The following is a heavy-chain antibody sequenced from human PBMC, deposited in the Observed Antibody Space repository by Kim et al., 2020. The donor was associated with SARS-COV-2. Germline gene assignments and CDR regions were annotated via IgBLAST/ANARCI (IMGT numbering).Heavy chain of an antibody. V-gene: IGHV3-30*01. J-gene: IGHJ4*02. CDR3: ARVRGWEYFDY. D-gene: IGHD6-19*01. Sequence: KYYADSVKGRFTISRDNSKNTLYLQMNSLGAEDTAVYYCARVRGWEYFDYWGQGTLVTVSS. CDR2: K.